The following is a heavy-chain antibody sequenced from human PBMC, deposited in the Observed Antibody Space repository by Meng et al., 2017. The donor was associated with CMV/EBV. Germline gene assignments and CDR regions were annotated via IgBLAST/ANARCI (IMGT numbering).Heavy chain of an antibody. V-gene: IGHV4-30-4*08. D-gene: IGHD1-14*01. J-gene: IGHJ4*02. CDR1: AGSISSDDYY. CDR3: ARVTSRVAGAFDY. Sequence: LQGAAPCPCDPTQHLPPTCPLSAGSISSDDYYWSWIRQPPGKGLEWIGYIYYSGSTYYNPSLKSRVTISVDTSKNQFSLKLSSVTAADTAVYYCARVTSRVAGAFDYWGQGTLVTVSS. CDR2: IYYSGST.